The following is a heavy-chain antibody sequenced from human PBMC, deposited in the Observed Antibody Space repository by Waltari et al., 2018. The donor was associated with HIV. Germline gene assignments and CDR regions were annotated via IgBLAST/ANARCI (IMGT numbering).Heavy chain of an antibody. J-gene: IGHJ5*02. CDR3: ATGVRYYGP. Sequence: AESGGRLIQPGGSLGLSCTASSFSVSAKHVTWVRQAPGGGLEWVGVIYPDDTTHYADSVSGRFTISRAKSRKTVLLLMNGLFVDDTASYFCATGVRYYGPWGQGTRVTVSS. CDR1: SFSVSAKH. CDR2: IYPDDTT. D-gene: IGHD3-10*01. V-gene: IGHV3-53*01.